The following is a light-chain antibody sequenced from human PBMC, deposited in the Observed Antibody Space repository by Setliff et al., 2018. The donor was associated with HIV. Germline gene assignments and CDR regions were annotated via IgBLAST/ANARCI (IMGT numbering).Light chain of an antibody. CDR1: SSDVGGYNY. CDR3: CSYAGSSTGV. Sequence: QSALTQPRSVSGSPGQSVTISCTGTSSDVGGYNYVSWYQQHPGKAPKLMIYDVSKRPSGVSNRFSGSKSGNTASLRISGLQADDEADYYCCSYAGSSTGVFGGGTK. J-gene: IGLJ2*01. V-gene: IGLV2-11*01. CDR2: DVS.